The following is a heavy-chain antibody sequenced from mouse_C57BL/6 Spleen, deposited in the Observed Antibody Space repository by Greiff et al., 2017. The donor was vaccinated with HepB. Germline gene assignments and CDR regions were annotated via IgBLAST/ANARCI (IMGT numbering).Heavy chain of an antibody. CDR2: ISYSGST. CDR3: ARAPYYGSPLFDY. V-gene: IGHV3-1*01. D-gene: IGHD1-1*01. CDR1: GYSITSGYD. J-gene: IGHJ2*01. Sequence: DVKLQESGPGMVKPSQSLSLTCTVTGYSITSGYDWHWIRHFPGNKLEWMGYISYSGSTNYNPSLKSRISITHDTSKNHFFLKLNSVTTEDTATYYCARAPYYGSPLFDYWGQGTTLTVSS.